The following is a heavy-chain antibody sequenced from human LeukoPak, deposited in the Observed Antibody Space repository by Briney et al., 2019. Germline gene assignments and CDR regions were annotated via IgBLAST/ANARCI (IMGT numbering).Heavy chain of an antibody. CDR2: IYAGDSDT. CDR1: GYSFTRYW. Sequence: NRGESLKISCKGSGYSFTRYWIGWVRQMPGKGLEWMGIIYAGDSDTRYSPSFQGQVTISADKSISTAYLQWSSLKASDTAMYYCARRRYGDYDPLDYWGQGTLVTVSS. J-gene: IGHJ4*02. V-gene: IGHV5-51*01. CDR3: ARRRYGDYDPLDY. D-gene: IGHD4-17*01.